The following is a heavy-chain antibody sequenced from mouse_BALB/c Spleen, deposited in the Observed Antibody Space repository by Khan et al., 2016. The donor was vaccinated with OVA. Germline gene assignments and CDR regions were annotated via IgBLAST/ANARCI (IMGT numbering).Heavy chain of an antibody. V-gene: IGHV9-4*02. CDR3: ARGGAAYYRNDGGAREY. Sequence: QIQLVQSGPELKKPGETVRISCKASGYTFTTAGIQWVQKMPGKGLKWIGWINTHSGVPKYAEDFKGRFAFSLEISVNTAYLXXTNLKNGDTATYFCARGGAAYYRNDGGAREYWGQGTSGTVSS. J-gene: IGHJ4*01. CDR1: GYTFTTAG. CDR2: INTHSGVP. D-gene: IGHD2-14*01.